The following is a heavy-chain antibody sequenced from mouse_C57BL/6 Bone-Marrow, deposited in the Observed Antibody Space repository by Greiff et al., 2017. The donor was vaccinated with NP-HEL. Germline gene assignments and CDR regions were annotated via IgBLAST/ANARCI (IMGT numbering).Heavy chain of an antibody. CDR3: TSFMTTALGDY. CDR2: IDPENGDT. Sequence: VQLQQSGAELVRPGASVKLSCTASGFNIKDDYMHWVKQRPEQGLEWIGWIDPENGDTEYASKFQGKATITADTSSNTAYLQLSSLTSEDTAVYYCTSFMTTALGDYGGQGTTLTVSA. V-gene: IGHV14-4*01. CDR1: GFNIKDDY. D-gene: IGHD1-1*01. J-gene: IGHJ2*01.